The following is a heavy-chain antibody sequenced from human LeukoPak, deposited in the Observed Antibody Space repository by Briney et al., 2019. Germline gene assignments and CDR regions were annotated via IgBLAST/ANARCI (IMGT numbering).Heavy chain of an antibody. CDR1: GFTVNTNY. D-gene: IGHD6-13*01. J-gene: IGHJ5*02. Sequence: GGSLRLSCAASGFTVNTNYMSWVRQAPGKGLEWVSVIYSGGSTYYADSVKGRFTISRDNSKNTVYLQMNSLRAEDTAVYYCARSGYSSSWNRFDPWGQGTLVTVSS. CDR3: ARSGYSSSWNRFDP. V-gene: IGHV3-53*01. CDR2: IYSGGST.